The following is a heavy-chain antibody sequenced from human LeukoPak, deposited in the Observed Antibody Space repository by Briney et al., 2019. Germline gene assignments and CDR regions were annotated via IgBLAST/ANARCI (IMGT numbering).Heavy chain of an antibody. D-gene: IGHD3-10*01. V-gene: IGHV3-21*01. CDR3: ASSVDYGSGSYYLYFDY. J-gene: IGHJ4*02. CDR1: GFTFSSYS. CDR2: ISSSSSYI. Sequence: KPGGSLRLSCAASGFTFSSYSMNWVRQAPGKGLEWVSSISSSSSYIYYADSVKGRFTISRDNAKNSLYLQMNSLRAEATAVYYCASSVDYGSGSYYLYFDYWGQGTLVTVSS.